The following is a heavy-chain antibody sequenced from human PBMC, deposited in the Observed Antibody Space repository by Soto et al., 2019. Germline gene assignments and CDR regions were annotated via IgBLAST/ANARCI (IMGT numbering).Heavy chain of an antibody. J-gene: IGHJ4*02. V-gene: IGHV1-69*13. D-gene: IGHD5-18*01. CDR1: GGTLSSYA. CDR2: IIPIFGTA. Sequence: ASVKVSCKASGGTLSSYAISWVRQAPGQGLEWMGGIIPIFGTANYAQKFQGRVTITADESTSTAYMELSSLRSEDTAVYYCARDVDKAMVTYWGQGTLVTVSS. CDR3: ARDVDKAMVTY.